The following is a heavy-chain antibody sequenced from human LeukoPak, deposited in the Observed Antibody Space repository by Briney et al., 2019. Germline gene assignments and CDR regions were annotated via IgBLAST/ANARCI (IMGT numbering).Heavy chain of an antibody. V-gene: IGHV3-33*01. CDR3: ARDLDGSGSQGDDY. Sequence: GGSLRLSCAASGFTFSSYGMHWVRQAPGKGLEWVAVIWYDGSNKYYADSVKGRFTISRDNSKNTLYLQMNSLRAEDTAVYYCARDLDGSGSQGDDYWGQGTLVTVSS. CDR1: GFTFSSYG. D-gene: IGHD3-10*01. CDR2: IWYDGSNK. J-gene: IGHJ4*02.